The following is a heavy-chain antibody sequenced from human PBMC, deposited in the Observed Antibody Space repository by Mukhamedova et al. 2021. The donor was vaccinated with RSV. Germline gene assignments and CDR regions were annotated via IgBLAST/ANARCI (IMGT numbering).Heavy chain of an antibody. J-gene: IGHJ2*01. CDR3: ARGIVAVGTGWYFDL. CDR2: IGTGGDP. D-gene: IGHD6-13*01. V-gene: IGHV3-13*05. Sequence: IGTGGDPYYPDSVKGRFTISRENAKNSLYLQMRSLRAGDTAVYYCARGIVAVGTGWYFDLWGRGTLVTVSS.